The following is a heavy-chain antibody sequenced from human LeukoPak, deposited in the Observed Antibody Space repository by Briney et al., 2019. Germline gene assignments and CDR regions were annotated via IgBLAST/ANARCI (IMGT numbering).Heavy chain of an antibody. CDR2: ISGGGGHT. D-gene: IGHD6-13*01. Sequence: PGGSLRLSCAASGFTFSSYSMSWVHQAPGKGLEWVSAISGGGGHTFYADSVKGRVTTSRDNSKNTLYLQMNNLRAEDTAVYYCAKRVAEESSSWYIDMWGQGTMVSVSS. CDR3: AKRVAEESSSWYIDM. J-gene: IGHJ3*02. CDR1: GFTFSSYS. V-gene: IGHV3-23*01.